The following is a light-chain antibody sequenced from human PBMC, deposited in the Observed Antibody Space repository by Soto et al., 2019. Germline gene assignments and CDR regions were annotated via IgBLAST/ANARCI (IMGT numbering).Light chain of an antibody. Sequence: ETVMTQSPATLSVSPGERATLSCRAGQSISNNLAWYQQNPGQAPRLLIYGATTRATGIPSRFSGSGSGTEVTLTISSLQSEDCAVYYCQQYNNWPLTFGGGTKVEIK. V-gene: IGKV3-15*01. CDR2: GAT. J-gene: IGKJ4*01. CDR3: QQYNNWPLT. CDR1: QSISNN.